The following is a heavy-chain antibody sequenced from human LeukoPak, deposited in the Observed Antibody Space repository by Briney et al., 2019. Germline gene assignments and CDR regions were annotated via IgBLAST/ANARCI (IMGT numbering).Heavy chain of an antibody. CDR2: INTNGGGT. CDR1: GFTFSTYG. D-gene: IGHD5-24*01. J-gene: IGHJ4*02. V-gene: IGHV3-23*01. Sequence: GGSLRLSCAASGFTFSTYGMTWVRQAPGKGLEWVSVINTNGGGTYYADSVKGRFIISRDNSKNTVYLQMNSLSAEDAAVYYCVKDDGWVQYANWGQGTLVTVSS. CDR3: VKDDGWVQYAN.